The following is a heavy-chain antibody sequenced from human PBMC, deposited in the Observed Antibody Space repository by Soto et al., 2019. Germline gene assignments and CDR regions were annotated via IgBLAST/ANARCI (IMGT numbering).Heavy chain of an antibody. Sequence: QVQLVQSGAEVKKPGASVKVSCKASGYTFTSYGISWVRQAPGQGLEWMGWISAYNGNTNYAQKLQGRVPMTTDTTTSTAYMELRSRRSDDTAVYYCARIVVVPAAIRTNWFDPWGQGTLFTVSA. D-gene: IGHD2-2*02. CDR2: ISAYNGNT. V-gene: IGHV1-18*01. CDR3: ARIVVVPAAIRTNWFDP. CDR1: GYTFTSYG. J-gene: IGHJ5*02.